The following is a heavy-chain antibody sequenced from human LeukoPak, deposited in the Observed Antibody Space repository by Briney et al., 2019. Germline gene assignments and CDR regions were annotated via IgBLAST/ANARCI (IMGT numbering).Heavy chain of an antibody. J-gene: IGHJ4*02. V-gene: IGHV3-73*01. D-gene: IGHD7-27*01. Sequence: GGSLRLSCAASGFSLSVSAVHWVRQASRKGREWVARIRSRANSYATGYAASVNGRFTISREDSKYTAYLQMTSLKTEDTALYYCMTSLTGVSDYWGEGTLVTVSS. CDR1: GFSLSVSA. CDR3: MTSLTGVSDY. CDR2: IRSRANSYAT.